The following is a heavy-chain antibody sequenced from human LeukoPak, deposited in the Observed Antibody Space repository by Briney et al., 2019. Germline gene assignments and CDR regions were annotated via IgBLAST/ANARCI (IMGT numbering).Heavy chain of an antibody. V-gene: IGHV4-4*07. CDR2: IYTTDTT. J-gene: IGHJ5*02. D-gene: IGHD3-22*01. Sequence: SETLSLTCTVSGGSLNSYFWSWIRQPAGKGLEWIGRIYTTDTTNYNPSLRGRVTLSIDTSKNHFSLRLTSVTAADTAVYFCARGRVDYYDDSGPNRSDWFDPWGQGTLVTVSS. CDR3: ARGRVDYYDDSGPNRSDWFDP. CDR1: GGSLNSYF.